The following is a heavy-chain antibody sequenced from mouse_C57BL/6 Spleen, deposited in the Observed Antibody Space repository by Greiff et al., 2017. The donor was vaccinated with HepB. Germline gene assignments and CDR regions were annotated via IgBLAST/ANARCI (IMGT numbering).Heavy chain of an antibody. D-gene: IGHD1-1*01. V-gene: IGHV3-6*01. CDR3: ARGGSSWGGFDY. CDR2: ISYDGSN. CDR1: GYSITSGYY. Sequence: EVQLQESGPGLVKPSQSLSLTCSVTGYSITSGYYWNWIRQFPGNKLEWMGYISYDGSNNYNPSLKNRISITRDTSKNQFFLKLNSVTTEDTATYYCARGGSSWGGFDYWGQGTTLTVSS. J-gene: IGHJ2*01.